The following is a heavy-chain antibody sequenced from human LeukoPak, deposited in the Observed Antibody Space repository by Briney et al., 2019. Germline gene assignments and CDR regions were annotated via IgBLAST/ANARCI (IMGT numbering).Heavy chain of an antibody. J-gene: IGHJ5*02. D-gene: IGHD5-12*01. CDR1: GFKFNDHA. CDR2: ISWNSASL. V-gene: IGHV3-9*01. CDR3: ARGPYGGYERGWFDP. Sequence: SGGSLRLSCAASGFKFNDHAMHWIRQAPGKGLEWVSGISWNSASLGYADSVKGRVTISRDNAKNSLYLQMNSLRLEDTALYYCARGPYGGYERGWFDPWGQETLVTVSS.